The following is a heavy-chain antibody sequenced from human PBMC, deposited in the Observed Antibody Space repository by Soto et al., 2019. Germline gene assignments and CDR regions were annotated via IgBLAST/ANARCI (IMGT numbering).Heavy chain of an antibody. CDR2: IIPIFGTA. Sequence: SVKVSCKASGYTFTSYGISWVRQAPGQGLEWMGGIIPIFGTANYAQKFQGRVTITADKSTSTAYMELSSLRSEDTAVYYCARGSGMGAPDGSFDIWGQGTMVTVSS. CDR1: GYTFTSYG. J-gene: IGHJ3*02. V-gene: IGHV1-69*06. CDR3: ARGSGMGAPDGSFDI. D-gene: IGHD1-26*01.